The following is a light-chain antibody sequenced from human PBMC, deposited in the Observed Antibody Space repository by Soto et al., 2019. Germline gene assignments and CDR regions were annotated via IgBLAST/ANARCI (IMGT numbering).Light chain of an antibody. Sequence: AIRMTQSPSSLSASTGDRVTITCRASQGISSYLAWYQQKPGKAPKLLIYAASTLQSGVQSRFSGSGSGTDFTLTISCLQSEDFATYYCQQYYSYPQTFGQGTKVDIK. V-gene: IGKV1-8*01. CDR3: QQYYSYPQT. J-gene: IGKJ1*01. CDR2: AAS. CDR1: QGISSY.